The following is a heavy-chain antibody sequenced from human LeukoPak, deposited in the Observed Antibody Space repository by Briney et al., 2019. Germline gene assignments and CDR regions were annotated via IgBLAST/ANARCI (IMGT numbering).Heavy chain of an antibody. CDR1: GFTFSSYE. D-gene: IGHD2-8*01. Sequence: GGSLRLSCAASGFTFSSYEMNWVRQAPGKGLEWVSYISSSGSTIYYADSVKGRFTISRDNAKNSLYLQMNSPRAEDTAVYYCARLYLTLDYWGQGTLVTVSS. CDR2: ISSSGSTI. V-gene: IGHV3-48*03. CDR3: ARLYLTLDY. J-gene: IGHJ4*02.